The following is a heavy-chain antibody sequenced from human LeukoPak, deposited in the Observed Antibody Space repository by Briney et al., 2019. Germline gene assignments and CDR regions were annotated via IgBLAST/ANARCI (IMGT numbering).Heavy chain of an antibody. D-gene: IGHD3-22*01. V-gene: IGHV4-4*07. CDR2: IYTSGST. J-gene: IGHJ4*02. CDR3: ARGAAVVAFDY. Sequence: SETLSLTCAVSGGSISSYYWSWIRQPAGKGLEWIGRIYTSGSTNYNPSLKSRVTMSVDTSKNQFSLKLSSVAAADTAVYYCARGAAVVAFDYWGQGTLVTVSS. CDR1: GGSISSYY.